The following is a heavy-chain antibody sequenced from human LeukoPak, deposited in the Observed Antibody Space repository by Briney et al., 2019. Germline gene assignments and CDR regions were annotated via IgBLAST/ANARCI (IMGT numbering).Heavy chain of an antibody. V-gene: IGHV3-48*01. CDR1: GFTLSSYS. J-gene: IGHJ4*02. D-gene: IGHD2-15*01. CDR2: ITWSGSTI. CDR3: AKDRSGDCSGGSCYGYDY. Sequence: GGSLRLSCAASGFTLSSYSMNWVRQAPGKGLEWISHITWSGSTIFYADSVKGRFNISRDNSKSTVYLQMNSLRVEDTAVYYCAKDRSGDCSGGSCYGYDYWGQGTLVTVSS.